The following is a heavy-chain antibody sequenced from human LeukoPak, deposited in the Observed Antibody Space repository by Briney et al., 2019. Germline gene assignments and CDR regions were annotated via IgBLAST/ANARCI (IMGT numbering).Heavy chain of an antibody. CDR1: GGSFSGYY. CDR2: TNHSGST. Sequence: SETLSLTCAVYGGSFSGYYWSWIRQPPGKGLEWIGETNHSGSTNYNPSLKSRVTISVDTSKNQFSLKLSSVTAADTAVYYCARDSRGYCSSTSCSNGNYYYYYMDVWGKGTTVTVSS. V-gene: IGHV4-34*01. CDR3: ARDSRGYCSSTSCSNGNYYYYYMDV. J-gene: IGHJ6*03. D-gene: IGHD2-2*01.